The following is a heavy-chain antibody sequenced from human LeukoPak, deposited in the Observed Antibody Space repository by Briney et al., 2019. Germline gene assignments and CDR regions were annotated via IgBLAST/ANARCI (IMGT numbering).Heavy chain of an antibody. CDR3: AREVTGTSSWYFDL. D-gene: IGHD1-7*01. V-gene: IGHV3-48*03. J-gene: IGHJ2*01. CDR1: GFTFSSYE. Sequence: GGSLRLSCAASGFTFSSYEMNWVRQAPGKGLEWVSYISSSGSTIYYADSVKGRFTISRDNAKNSLYLQMDSLRAEDTAVYYCAREVTGTSSWYFDLWGRGTLVTVSS. CDR2: ISSSGSTI.